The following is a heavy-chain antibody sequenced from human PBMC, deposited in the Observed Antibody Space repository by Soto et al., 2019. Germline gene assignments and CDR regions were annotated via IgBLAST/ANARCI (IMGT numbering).Heavy chain of an antibody. CDR2: IYWDDDK. V-gene: IGHV2-5*02. Sequence: QITLKESGPPLVKPTQTLTLTCTFSGFSLSNSGVGVGWIRQPPGKALEWLALIYWDDDKRYRPSLKSRLTITKDTSKNRVVLTMTNMDPVDTATYYCARDSSGYYGFDYWGQGTLVTVSS. CDR1: GFSLSNSGVG. J-gene: IGHJ4*02. D-gene: IGHD3-22*01. CDR3: ARDSSGYYGFDY.